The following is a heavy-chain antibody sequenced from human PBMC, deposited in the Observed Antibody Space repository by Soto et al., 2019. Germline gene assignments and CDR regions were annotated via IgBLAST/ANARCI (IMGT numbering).Heavy chain of an antibody. D-gene: IGHD3-22*01. J-gene: IGHJ3*02. CDR1: GGTFSSYA. Sequence: ASVKVSCKASGGTFSSYAISWVRQAPGQGLEWMGGIIPIFGTANYAQKFQGRVTITADESTSTAYMELSSLRSEDTAVYYCARGRRYYDSSGYYRAFDIWGQGTMVTV. V-gene: IGHV1-69*13. CDR2: IIPIFGTA. CDR3: ARGRRYYDSSGYYRAFDI.